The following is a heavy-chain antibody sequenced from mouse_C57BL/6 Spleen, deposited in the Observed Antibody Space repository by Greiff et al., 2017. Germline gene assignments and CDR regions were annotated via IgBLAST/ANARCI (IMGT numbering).Heavy chain of an antibody. D-gene: IGHD3-2*02. CDR2: IYPGDGDT. Sequence: VQLQQSGAELVKPGASVKISCKASGYAFSSYWMNWVKQRPGKGLEWIGQIYPGDGDTNYNGTFKGKATLTADKSSSTAYMQLSSLTSEDSAVYFCARSGAQATLFAYWGQGTLVTVSA. CDR1: GYAFSSYW. V-gene: IGHV1-80*01. J-gene: IGHJ3*01. CDR3: ARSGAQATLFAY.